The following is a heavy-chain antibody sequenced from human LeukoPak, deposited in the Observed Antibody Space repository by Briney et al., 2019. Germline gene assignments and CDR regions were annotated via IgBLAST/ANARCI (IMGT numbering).Heavy chain of an antibody. J-gene: IGHJ4*02. D-gene: IGHD3-10*01. V-gene: IGHV3-21*01. CDR1: GFTFSSYN. Sequence: GGSLRLSCAASGFTFSSYNLNWVRQAPGKGLEWVSAISSSSYMYYADSAKGRFTISRDNAKSSLYLQMNSLRAEDTAVYYCARVSLLAGNQYGSGSYDFWGQGTLVTVSS. CDR3: ARVSLLAGNQYGSGSYDF. CDR2: ISSSSYM.